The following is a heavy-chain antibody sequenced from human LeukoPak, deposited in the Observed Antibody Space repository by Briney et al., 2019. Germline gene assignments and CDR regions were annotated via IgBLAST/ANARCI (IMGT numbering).Heavy chain of an antibody. CDR1: GFTFSDYY. D-gene: IGHD2-2*01. V-gene: IGHV3-11*01. CDR3: ARDLRSSTSCLPGY. Sequence: GGSLRLSCAASGFTFSDYYMSWIRQAPGKGLEWVSYISSSGSTIYYADSVKGRFTISRDNAKNSLYLQMNSLRAEDTAVYYCARDLRSSTSCLPGYWGQGTLVTVSS. J-gene: IGHJ4*02. CDR2: ISSSGSTI.